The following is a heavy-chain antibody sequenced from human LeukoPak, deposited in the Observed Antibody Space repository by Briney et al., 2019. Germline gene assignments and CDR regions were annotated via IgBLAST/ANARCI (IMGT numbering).Heavy chain of an antibody. D-gene: IGHD4-23*01. J-gene: IGHJ4*02. CDR3: ASLPYYGGNPAGVDY. CDR1: GVSFSGYY. CDR2: INHSGST. Sequence: SETLSLTCAVYGVSFSGYYWSWIRQPPGKGLEWLGEINHSGSTNYNPSLKSRVIISVDTSKNQFSLKLSSVTAADTAVYYCASLPYYGGNPAGVDYWGQGTLVTVSS. V-gene: IGHV4-34*01.